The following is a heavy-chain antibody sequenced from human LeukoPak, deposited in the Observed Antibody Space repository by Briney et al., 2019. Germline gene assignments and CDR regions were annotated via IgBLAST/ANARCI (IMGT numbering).Heavy chain of an antibody. D-gene: IGHD3-9*01. V-gene: IGHV1-8*02. Sequence: ASVKVSCKASGGTFSSYAINWVRQATGQGLEWMGWMNPNSGNTGYAQKFQGRVTMTRNTSISTAYMELSSLRSEDTAVYYCATDRRLRYFDWLPRGLDPWGQGTLVTVSS. CDR3: ATDRRLRYFDWLPRGLDP. J-gene: IGHJ5*02. CDR2: MNPNSGNT. CDR1: GGTFSSYA.